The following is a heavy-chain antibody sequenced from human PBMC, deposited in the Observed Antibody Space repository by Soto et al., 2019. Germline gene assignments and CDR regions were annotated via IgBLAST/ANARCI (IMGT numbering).Heavy chain of an antibody. J-gene: IGHJ4*02. CDR3: AKVLGGQYWSGGSCLIDY. CDR1: GFTFSSYA. Sequence: PGGSLRLSCAASGFTFSSYAMSWVRQAPGKGLEWVSAISGSDGSTYHAESVKGRFTISRDNSKNTLYLQMNSLRAKDTAVYYCAKVLGGQYWSGGSCLIDYWGQGNLGTVSS. D-gene: IGHD2-15*01. CDR2: ISGSDGST. V-gene: IGHV3-23*01.